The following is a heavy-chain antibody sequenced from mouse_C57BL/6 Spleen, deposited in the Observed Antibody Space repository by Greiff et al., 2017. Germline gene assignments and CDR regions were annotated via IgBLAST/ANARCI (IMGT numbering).Heavy chain of an antibody. CDR3: ARYGVDYDGYQGYFGY. Sequence: QVQLQQPGAELVKPGASVKLSCKASGYTFTSYWMHWVKQRPGQGLEWIGMIHPNSGSTNYNEKFKSKATLTVDKSSSTAYMQLSSLTSEDSAVYYCARYGVDYDGYQGYFGYWGQGTTLTVAS. J-gene: IGHJ2*01. V-gene: IGHV1-64*01. D-gene: IGHD2-3*01. CDR2: IHPNSGST. CDR1: GYTFTSYW.